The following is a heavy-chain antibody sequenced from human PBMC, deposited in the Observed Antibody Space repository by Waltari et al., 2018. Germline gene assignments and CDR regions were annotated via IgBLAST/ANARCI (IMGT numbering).Heavy chain of an antibody. J-gene: IGHJ6*02. D-gene: IGHD3-3*01. Sequence: QVQLQQWGAGLLKPSETLSLTCAVYGGSFSGYYWSWIRQPPGKGLEWIGEINHSGSTHYNPALKSRVTISVDTSKNQFSLKLSSVTAADTAVYYCARCITIFGVANYYYYGMDVWGQGTTVTVSS. CDR3: ARCITIFGVANYYYYGMDV. V-gene: IGHV4-34*01. CDR1: GGSFSGYY. CDR2: INHSGST.